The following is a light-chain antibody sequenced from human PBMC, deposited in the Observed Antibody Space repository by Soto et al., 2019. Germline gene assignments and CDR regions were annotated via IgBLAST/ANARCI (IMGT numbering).Light chain of an antibody. V-gene: IGLV2-8*01. Sequence: QSVLTQPPSASGSPGQSVAISCTGTSSDVGGYSYVSLYQQHTGKAPKLMIYEVNKRPSGDPDRFSGSKSGNTASLTVSRLQAEDETDYYCSSYAGSNNFGVVGSGTKVTVL. J-gene: IGLJ1*01. CDR1: SSDVGGYSY. CDR2: EVN. CDR3: SSYAGSNNFGV.